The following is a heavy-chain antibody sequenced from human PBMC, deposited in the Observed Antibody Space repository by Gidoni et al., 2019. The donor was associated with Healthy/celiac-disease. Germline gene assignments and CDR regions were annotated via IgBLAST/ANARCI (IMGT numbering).Heavy chain of an antibody. Sequence: QVQLVESGGGVVQPGRSLRLSCAASGFTFSSYDMHWVRQAPGKGLEWVAVIWYDGSNKYYADSVKGRFTISRDNSKNTLYLQVNSLRVEDTAVYYCARDGKRTVVNYWGQGTLVTVSS. D-gene: IGHD3-22*01. V-gene: IGHV3-33*01. CDR3: ARDGKRTVVNY. CDR1: GFTFSSYD. CDR2: IWYDGSNK. J-gene: IGHJ4*02.